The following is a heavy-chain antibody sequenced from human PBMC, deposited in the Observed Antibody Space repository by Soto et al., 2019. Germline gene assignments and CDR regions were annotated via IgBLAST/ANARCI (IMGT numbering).Heavy chain of an antibody. J-gene: IGHJ4*02. CDR2: IIPIFGTA. D-gene: IGHD2-15*01. V-gene: IGHV1-69*01. CDR3: AREGGGEGYCSGGSCYSN. Sequence: QVQLVQSGAEVKKPGSSVKVSCKASGGTFSSYAISWVRQAPGQGLEWMGGIIPIFGTANYEQKFQGRVTITTGESTSTAYMELSSVGLEDTAVYYCAREGGGEGYCSGGSCYSNWGQGTLVTVSS. CDR1: GGTFSSYA.